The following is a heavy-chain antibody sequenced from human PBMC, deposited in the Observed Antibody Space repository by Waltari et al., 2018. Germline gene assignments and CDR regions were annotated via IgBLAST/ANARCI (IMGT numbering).Heavy chain of an antibody. CDR2: IYTSGST. CDR3: AREDTAMVTIDY. Sequence: QVQLQESGPGLVKPSQTLSLTCTVSGGSISSGSYYWSWIRQPAGKGLEWIGRIYTSGSTNYNPALKRRFTISVDTSKNQFSLKLSSVTAADTAVYYCAREDTAMVTIDYWGQGTLVTVSS. V-gene: IGHV4-61*02. CDR1: GGSISSGSYY. D-gene: IGHD5-18*01. J-gene: IGHJ4*02.